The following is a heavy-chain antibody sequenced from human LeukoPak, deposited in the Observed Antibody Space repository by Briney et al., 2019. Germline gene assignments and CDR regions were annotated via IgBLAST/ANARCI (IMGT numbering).Heavy chain of an antibody. J-gene: IGHJ4*02. Sequence: GGSLRLSCAASGFTFSSFSMNWVRQAPGKGLEWVSSISSSSGSIYYADSLKGRFTISRDNAKNSLYLQMDSLRAEDTAVYYCTARGSGVDYWGQGTLVTVSS. CDR3: TARGSGVDY. CDR2: ISSSSGSI. CDR1: GFTFSSFS. V-gene: IGHV3-21*01. D-gene: IGHD1-26*01.